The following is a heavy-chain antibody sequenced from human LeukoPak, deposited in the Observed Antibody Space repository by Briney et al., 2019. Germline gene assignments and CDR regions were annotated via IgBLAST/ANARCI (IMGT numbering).Heavy chain of an antibody. CDR2: INAGDGNT. D-gene: IGHD5-18*01. V-gene: IGHV1-3*01. Sequence: ASVKVSCKASGYTFTSYAMHWVRQAPRQRLEWMGWINAGDGNTKYSQKFQGRVTITRDTSASTAYMELSSLRSEDTAVYYCARGGTAMVKIDYWGQGTLVTVSS. J-gene: IGHJ4*02. CDR3: ARGGTAMVKIDY. CDR1: GYTFTSYA.